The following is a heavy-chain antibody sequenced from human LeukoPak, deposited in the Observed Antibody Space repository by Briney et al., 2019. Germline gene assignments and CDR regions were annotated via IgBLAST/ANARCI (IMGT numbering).Heavy chain of an antibody. Sequence: GGSLRLSCAASGFTFSSYAMHWVRQAPGKGLEYVSAISSSGGSTYYANSVKGRFTMSRDNSKNTLYLQMGSLRDDDTAVYYCTRDPRLTDYWGQGTLVTVSS. CDR1: GFTFSSYA. J-gene: IGHJ4*02. V-gene: IGHV3-64*01. CDR2: ISSSGGST. CDR3: TRDPRLTDY.